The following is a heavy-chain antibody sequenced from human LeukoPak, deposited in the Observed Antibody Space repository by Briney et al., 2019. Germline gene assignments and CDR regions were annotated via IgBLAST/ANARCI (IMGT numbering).Heavy chain of an antibody. J-gene: IGHJ3*02. Sequence: SETLSLTCTVSGGSISSYYWSWIRQPPGKGLEWIGYIYYSGSTNYNPSLKSRVTISVDTSKNQFSLKLSSVTAADTAVYYCARQYLGGLEMATSGVPIDAFDIWGQGTMVTVSS. D-gene: IGHD5-24*01. CDR1: GGSISSYY. CDR3: ARQYLGGLEMATSGVPIDAFDI. CDR2: IYYSGST. V-gene: IGHV4-59*08.